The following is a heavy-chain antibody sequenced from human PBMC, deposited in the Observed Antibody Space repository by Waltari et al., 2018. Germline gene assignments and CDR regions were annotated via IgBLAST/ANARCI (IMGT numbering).Heavy chain of an antibody. CDR3: ARGDYYTSGTPGAWFDP. D-gene: IGHD3-10*01. CDR2: INRRGGNT. V-gene: IGHV1-46*02. J-gene: IGHJ5*02. CDR1: GYTFNSYY. Sequence: QVQLVQSGAEVKKPGASVKVSCKASGYTFNSYYIHWVRQAPGQGLEWMGKINRRGGNTSDAHNVQGRVTMTRDTSTSTVYMGLSSLRSEDTAVYYCARGDYYTSGTPGAWFDPWGQGALVTVSS.